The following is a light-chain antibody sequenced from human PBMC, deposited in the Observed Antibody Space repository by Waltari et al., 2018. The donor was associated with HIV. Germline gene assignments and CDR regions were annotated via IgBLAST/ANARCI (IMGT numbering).Light chain of an antibody. CDR1: QTLLYVSTNKNY. J-gene: IGKJ2*01. CDR2: WAS. Sequence: DIVVTQSPDLLPVSLGETATITCKSNQTLLYVSTNKNYLAWFQQKRGHSPKLIIYWASTRESGVPDRFSGSGSGRHFSLTISPLLAEDIAVYYCQQYYGPPTFGQGTRL. V-gene: IGKV4-1*01. CDR3: QQYYGPPT.